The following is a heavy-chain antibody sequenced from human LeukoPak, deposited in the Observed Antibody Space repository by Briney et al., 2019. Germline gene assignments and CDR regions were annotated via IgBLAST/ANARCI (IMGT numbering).Heavy chain of an antibody. CDR2: IYYSGST. CDR3: ARVGAYYYGSGSYYGYYYYMDV. D-gene: IGHD3-10*01. V-gene: IGHV4-59*01. CDR1: GGSISSYY. Sequence: KASETLSLTCTVSGGSISSYYWSWIRQPPGKGLEWIGYIYYSGSTNYNPSLKSRVTISVDTSKNQFSLKLSSVTAADTAVYYCARVGAYYYGSGSYYGYYYYMDVWGKGTTVTVSS. J-gene: IGHJ6*03.